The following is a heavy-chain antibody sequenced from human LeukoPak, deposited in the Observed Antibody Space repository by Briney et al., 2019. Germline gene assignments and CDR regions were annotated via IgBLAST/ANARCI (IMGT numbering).Heavy chain of an antibody. CDR1: GYTFTSYY. CDR3: ARGRNYYGSGSIRN. J-gene: IGHJ4*02. CDR2: INPSGGST. V-gene: IGHV1-46*04. D-gene: IGHD3-10*01. Sequence: GGSVKLSCTASGYTFTSYYMHWVRQAPGQGLEWMGVINPSGGSTSYAQKLQGRVTMTSDTSTSTVYMELSSRGSEDTAVYYCARGRNYYGSGSIRNWGQGTLVTVSS.